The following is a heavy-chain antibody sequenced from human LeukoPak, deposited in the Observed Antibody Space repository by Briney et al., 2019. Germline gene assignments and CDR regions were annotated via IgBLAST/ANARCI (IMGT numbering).Heavy chain of an antibody. CDR2: ISGSGGSK. CDR1: GFTFSSYA. J-gene: IGHJ5*02. CDR3: AKDGRYCSSTSCYAGHGWFDP. V-gene: IGHV3-23*01. Sequence: GGSLRLSCAASGFTFSSYAMSWVRQAPGKGLEWVSAISGSGGSKYYADSVKGRFTISRDNSKNTLYLQMNSLRAEDTAVYYCAKDGRYCSSTSCYAGHGWFDPWGQGTLVIVSS. D-gene: IGHD2-2*01.